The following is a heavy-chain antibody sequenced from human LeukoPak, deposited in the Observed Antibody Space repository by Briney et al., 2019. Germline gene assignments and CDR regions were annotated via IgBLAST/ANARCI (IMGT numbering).Heavy chain of an antibody. D-gene: IGHD3-16*01. CDR2: IYPGDSDT. V-gene: IGHV5-51*01. Sequence: GESLKISCKGSGYSFTSYWIGWVRPMPGKGLEWMGIIYPGDSDTRYSPSFQGQVTISADKSISTDYLQWRRLKASDTAMYYCARFGYYDYVWGRTNYFDYWGQGTLVTVSS. CDR3: ARFGYYDYVWGRTNYFDY. CDR1: GYSFTSYW. J-gene: IGHJ4*02.